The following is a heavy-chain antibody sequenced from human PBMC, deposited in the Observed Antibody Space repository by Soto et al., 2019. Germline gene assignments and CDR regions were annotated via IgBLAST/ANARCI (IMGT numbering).Heavy chain of an antibody. D-gene: IGHD2-15*01. J-gene: IGHJ3*01. CDR1: GGTFRSYA. Sequence: SVKVSCKASGGTFRSYAISWVRQAPGQGLEWMGGIIPFLGTPIYTQKFQGRVTITADESTATAFMEVRSLRAADTATYYCAGYCRGGGCLVSALDTWGQGTMVTV. CDR2: IIPFLGTP. V-gene: IGHV1-69*13. CDR3: AGYCRGGGCLVSALDT.